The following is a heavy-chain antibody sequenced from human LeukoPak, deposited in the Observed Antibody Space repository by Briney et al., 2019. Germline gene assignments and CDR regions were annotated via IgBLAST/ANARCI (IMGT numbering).Heavy chain of an antibody. CDR3: ASDDIAGLAGATGVGWFDP. CDR1: GGTFISYA. Sequence: ASVKVSCKASGGTFISYAISWVRQAPGQGREWMGRIIPILGIANYAQKFQGRVTITADKSTSTAYMELSSLRSEDTAVYYCASDDIAGLAGATGVGWFDPWGQGTLVTVSS. V-gene: IGHV1-69*04. J-gene: IGHJ5*02. CDR2: IIPILGIA. D-gene: IGHD1-26*01.